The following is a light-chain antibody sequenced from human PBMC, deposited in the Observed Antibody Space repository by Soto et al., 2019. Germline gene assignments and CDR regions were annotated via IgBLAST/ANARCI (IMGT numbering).Light chain of an antibody. J-gene: IGKJ3*01. CDR1: QNISKW. CDR2: DAS. Sequence: DVQMTQSPSTLSASVGDRVTITCRASQNISKWLAWYQQKPGRAPNLRIYDASSLQTGVPSRFSGSGSGTEFTLIINSLQSDDFATYHCQQYNHSSFTFGPGTQVDLK. V-gene: IGKV1-5*01. CDR3: QQYNHSSFT.